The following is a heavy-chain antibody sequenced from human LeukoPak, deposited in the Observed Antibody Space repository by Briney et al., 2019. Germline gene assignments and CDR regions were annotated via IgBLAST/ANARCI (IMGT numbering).Heavy chain of an antibody. J-gene: IGHJ4*02. CDR2: ISSKAYGGTT. CDR3: TREWLLAAFDY. Sequence: GGSLRLSCAASGLTFSSYAMSWVRQAPGKGLEWVGFISSKAYGGTTEYAASVKGRFTISRDDSKSIAYLQMNSLKTEDTAVYYCTREWLLAAFDYWGQGTLVTVSS. CDR1: GLTFSSYA. V-gene: IGHV3-49*04. D-gene: IGHD3-22*01.